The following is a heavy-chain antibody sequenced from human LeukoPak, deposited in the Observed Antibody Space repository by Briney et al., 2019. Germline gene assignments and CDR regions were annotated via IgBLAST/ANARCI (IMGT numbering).Heavy chain of an antibody. CDR1: GGSISSYY. Sequence: SETLSLTCTVSGGSISSYYWSWIWQPPGKGLEWIGEINHSGSTNYNPSLKSRVTISVDTSKNQFSLKLSSVTAADTAVYYCAREDSGSREAFDYWGQGTLVTVSS. CDR2: INHSGST. V-gene: IGHV4-34*01. CDR3: AREDSGSREAFDY. J-gene: IGHJ4*02. D-gene: IGHD6-13*01.